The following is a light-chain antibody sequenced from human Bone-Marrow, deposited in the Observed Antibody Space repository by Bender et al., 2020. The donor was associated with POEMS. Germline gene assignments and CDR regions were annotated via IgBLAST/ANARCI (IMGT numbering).Light chain of an antibody. CDR2: QDD. CDR3: QAWDSSTVV. V-gene: IGLV3-1*01. J-gene: IGLJ3*02. CDR1: RLSNKY. Sequence: SYELTQPPSVSVSAGQTASITCSGERLSNKYVCWYQQKPGQSPVAVIYQDDKRPSGIPERFSGSNSGNTATLTISGTQTIDEADYYCQAWDSSTVVFGGGTKLAVL.